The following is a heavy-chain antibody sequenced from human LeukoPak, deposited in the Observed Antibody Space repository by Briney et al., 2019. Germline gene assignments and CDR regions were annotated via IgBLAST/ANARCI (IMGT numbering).Heavy chain of an antibody. J-gene: IGHJ4*02. CDR2: IKQDGSQK. CDR3: AKDDNSWSLDY. V-gene: IGHV3-7*01. D-gene: IGHD6-13*01. CDR1: GFTFSHYW. Sequence: GGSLRLSCAASGFTFSHYWMSWVRQAPGKGLGRVASIKQDGSQKYYGDSVKGRFTISRDNAKNSLYLQMNSLRAEDTAFYYCAKDDNSWSLDYWGQGTLVTVSS.